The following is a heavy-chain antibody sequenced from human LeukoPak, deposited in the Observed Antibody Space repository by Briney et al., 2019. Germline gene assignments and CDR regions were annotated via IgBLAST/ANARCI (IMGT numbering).Heavy chain of an antibody. D-gene: IGHD4-17*01. CDR3: ARDGDDNGDYVLGWFDP. V-gene: IGHV1-2*02. CDR1: GYTFRDYY. J-gene: IGHJ5*02. CDR2: INPNSGGT. Sequence: ASVKVSCKASGYTFRDYYMHWVRQAPGQGLEWMGWINPNSGGTMYAQKFQGRVAMTRDTSINTAYMELSRLTSDDTAVYYCARDGDDNGDYVLGWFDPWGQGTLVTVSS.